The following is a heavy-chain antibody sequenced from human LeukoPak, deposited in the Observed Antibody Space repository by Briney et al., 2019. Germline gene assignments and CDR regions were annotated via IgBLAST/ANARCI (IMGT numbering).Heavy chain of an antibody. J-gene: IGHJ3*02. D-gene: IGHD3-22*01. CDR3: ARGGDYYDSSGYYRGLAFDI. Sequence: PSETLSLTCTVSGGSISSGDYYWSWIRQPPGKGLEWIGYIYYSGSTYYNPSLKSRVTISVDTSKSQFSLKLSSVTAADTAVYYCARGGDYYDSSGYYRGLAFDIWGQGTMATVSS. CDR1: GGSISSGDYY. V-gene: IGHV4-30-4*08. CDR2: IYYSGST.